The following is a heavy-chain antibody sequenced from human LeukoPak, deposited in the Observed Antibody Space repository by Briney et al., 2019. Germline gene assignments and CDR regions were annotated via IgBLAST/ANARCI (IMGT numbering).Heavy chain of an antibody. J-gene: IGHJ5*02. CDR3: AEEAAAAGQGWFDP. Sequence: GGSLRLSCAASGFTFSAYAMSWVRQAPGKGLGWVSAITGSDGGTFYADSVEGRFTISRDNSKNTLYLQMNSLRAEETAIYYCAEEAAAAGQGWFDPWGQGTLVTVSS. D-gene: IGHD6-13*01. CDR1: GFTFSAYA. V-gene: IGHV3-23*01. CDR2: ITGSDGGT.